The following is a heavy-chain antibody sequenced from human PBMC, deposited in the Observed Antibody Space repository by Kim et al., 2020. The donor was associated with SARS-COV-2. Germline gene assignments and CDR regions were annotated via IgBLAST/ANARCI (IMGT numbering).Heavy chain of an antibody. CDR1: GGSISSSSYY. CDR2: IYYTGST. CDR3: ASPGGGGDWPFDY. J-gene: IGHJ4*02. Sequence: SETLSLTCTVSGGSISSSSYYWGWIRQPPGKGLEWIGSIYYTGSTYYNPSLKSRVTISLDTSKNQFSLRLTSVTAADTALYYCASPGGGGDWPFDYLDQ. V-gene: IGHV4-39*01. D-gene: IGHD2-21*02.